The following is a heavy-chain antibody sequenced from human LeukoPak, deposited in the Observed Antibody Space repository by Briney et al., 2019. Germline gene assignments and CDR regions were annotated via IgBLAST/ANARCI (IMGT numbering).Heavy chain of an antibody. J-gene: IGHJ4*02. CDR3: ARIAHCGGDCYLFDY. V-gene: IGHV1-69*04. Sequence: SVTVSCKASGGTFSSYAISWVRQAPGQGLEWMGRITPIFGIANYAQKFQGRVTITADKSTSTAYMELSSLRSEDTAVYYCARIAHCGGDCYLFDYWGQGTLVTVSS. CDR1: GGTFSSYA. CDR2: ITPIFGIA. D-gene: IGHD2-21*02.